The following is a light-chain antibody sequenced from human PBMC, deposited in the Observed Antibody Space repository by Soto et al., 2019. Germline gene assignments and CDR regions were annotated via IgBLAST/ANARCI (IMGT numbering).Light chain of an antibody. J-gene: IGKJ1*01. Sequence: EIVLTQSPGILSLSPGERATLSCRASQPVSSSYLAWYQQKPGQASRLLIDGASTRATGIPDRFSGSGSGTDFTLTISRLEPEDFAVYYCQQCGISTWPCGQGTKVDIK. V-gene: IGKV3-20*01. CDR1: QPVSSSY. CDR3: QQCGISTWP. CDR2: GAS.